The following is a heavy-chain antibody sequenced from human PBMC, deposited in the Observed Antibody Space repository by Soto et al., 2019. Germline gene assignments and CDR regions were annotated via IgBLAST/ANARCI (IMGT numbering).Heavy chain of an antibody. J-gene: IGHJ6*02. V-gene: IGHV1-69*12. CDR2: IIPIFGTA. Sequence: QVQLVQSGAEVKKPGSSVKVSCKASGGTFSSYAISWVRQAPGQGLEWMGGIIPIFGTANYAQKFQGRVTITADESTSTAYMELSSLRAEATAVYYCARGEIGCSGGSCYSGYYGMDVWGQGTTVTVSS. D-gene: IGHD2-15*01. CDR1: GGTFSSYA. CDR3: ARGEIGCSGGSCYSGYYGMDV.